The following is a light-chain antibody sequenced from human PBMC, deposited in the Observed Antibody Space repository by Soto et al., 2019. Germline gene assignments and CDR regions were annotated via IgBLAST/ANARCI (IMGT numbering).Light chain of an antibody. CDR2: DTS. V-gene: IGKV3D-20*01. CDR1: HTIASVY. J-gene: IGKJ4*01. CDR3: QQYDTALT. Sequence: IVLTQSPASLSLSPGERATLSCGASHTIASVYLAWYQHKPGLAPRLLIYDTSIRATGIPERFTGSGARTDFTPTSSRQEPEDFAVYYCQQYDTALTFGGGTKVEIK.